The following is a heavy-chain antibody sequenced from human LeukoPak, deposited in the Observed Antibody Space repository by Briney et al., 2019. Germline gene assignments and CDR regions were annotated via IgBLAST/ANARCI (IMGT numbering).Heavy chain of an antibody. V-gene: IGHV4-34*09. D-gene: IGHD6-19*01. CDR2: INHSGST. CDR3: ARHGSSGWYPNWFDP. CDR1: GGSFSGYY. J-gene: IGHJ5*02. Sequence: SETLSLTCAVYGGSFSGYYWSWIRQPPGKGLEWIGEINHSGSTNYNPSLKSRVTISVDTSKNQFSLKLTSVTAADTAVYYCARHGSSGWYPNWFDPWGQGTLVTVSS.